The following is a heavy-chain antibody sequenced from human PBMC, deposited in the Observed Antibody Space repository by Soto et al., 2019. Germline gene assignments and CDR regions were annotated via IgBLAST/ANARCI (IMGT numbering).Heavy chain of an antibody. CDR1: GXTFSSYA. D-gene: IGHD5-12*01. Sequence: LGLSWAASGXTFSSYAMTWVRQAPGKGLEWVSTISGSGGSTYYADSVKGRFTISRDNSKNTLFLQMNSLRAEDTAVYYCAKSSGYSTSTGVGYWGQGALVTVSS. J-gene: IGHJ4*02. CDR2: ISGSGGST. V-gene: IGHV3-23*01. CDR3: AKSSGYSTSTGVGY.